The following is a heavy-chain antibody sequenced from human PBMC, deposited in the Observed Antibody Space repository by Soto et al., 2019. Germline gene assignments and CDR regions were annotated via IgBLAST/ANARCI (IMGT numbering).Heavy chain of an antibody. CDR1: GGTFSSYA. V-gene: IGHV1-69*12. Sequence: QVQLVQSGAEVKKPGSSVKVSCKASGGTFSSYAISWVRQAPGQGLEWMEGIIPIFGTADYAQKFQGRVTITADESTSTAYMGLSSLRSEDTAVYYCASHSSLRGYCISTSCYGYYYGMDVWGQGTTVTVSS. J-gene: IGHJ6*02. CDR2: IIPIFGTA. CDR3: ASHSSLRGYCISTSCYGYYYGMDV. D-gene: IGHD2-2*01.